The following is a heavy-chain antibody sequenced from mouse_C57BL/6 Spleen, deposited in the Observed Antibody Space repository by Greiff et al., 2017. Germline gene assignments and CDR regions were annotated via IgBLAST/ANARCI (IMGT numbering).Heavy chain of an antibody. CDR2: INPNNGGT. Sequence: EVQLQQSGPELVKPGASVKISCKASGYTFTDYYMNWVQQSHGKSLEWIGDINPNNGGTSYNQQFKGKATLTVDSSSNTAYMALRSLTSEASASFYAARWWVTGLDYWGQGTLVTVSA. D-gene: IGHD2-2*01. V-gene: IGHV1-26*01. CDR3: ARWWVTGLDY. CDR1: GYTFTDYY. J-gene: IGHJ3*01.